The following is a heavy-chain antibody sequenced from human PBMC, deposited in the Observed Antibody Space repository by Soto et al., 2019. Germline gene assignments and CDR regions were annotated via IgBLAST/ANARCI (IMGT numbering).Heavy chain of an antibody. CDR3: SRDPLTIAVSNWFDP. CDR2: ISGAGNT. D-gene: IGHD6-19*01. CDR1: GFTVSSNY. Sequence: TGGSLRLSCAASGFTVSSNYMSWLRQAPGKALEWVSLISGAGNTYYAASVKGRFTISRDISKNTLYLQMYSLRVEDTALYYCSRDPLTIAVSNWFDPWGQGTQVTVSS. V-gene: IGHV3-66*01. J-gene: IGHJ5*02.